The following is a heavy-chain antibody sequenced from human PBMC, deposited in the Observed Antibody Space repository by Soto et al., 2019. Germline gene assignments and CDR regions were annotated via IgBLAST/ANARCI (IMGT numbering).Heavy chain of an antibody. CDR3: ARLREGGAVAGFY. CDR2: VYYSGTT. D-gene: IGHD6-19*01. CDR1: GGSFSSFY. Sequence: SDTLSLTCTVSGGSFSSFYCDWIRQPPGKGLEWIGYVYYSGTTYYNPSLKSRVIISVDTSKNECSLSLTSVTAADTALYYCARLREGGAVAGFYWGQGTLVTVSS. J-gene: IGHJ4*02. V-gene: IGHV4-59*01.